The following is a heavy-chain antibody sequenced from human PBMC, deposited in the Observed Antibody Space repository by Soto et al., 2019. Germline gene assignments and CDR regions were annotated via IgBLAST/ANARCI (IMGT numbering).Heavy chain of an antibody. CDR2: TSYEGSKK. J-gene: IGHJ5*01. D-gene: IGHD2-15*01. CDR1: GFSFRYYA. V-gene: IGHV3-30*18. CDR3: AKEGQAHCRGVSCFSGWFDA. Sequence: QVQLVESGGGVVQPGKSLRLSCVASGFSFRYYAMHWVRQAPGQRLEWVAFTSYEGSKKDYAASVKGRSTASRGNFENIVDQELISVRPEDTVVYYCAKEGQAHCRGVSCFSGWFDARGHGTQDTV.